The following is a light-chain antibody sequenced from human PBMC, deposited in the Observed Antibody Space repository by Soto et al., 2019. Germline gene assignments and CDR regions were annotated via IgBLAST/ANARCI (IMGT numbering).Light chain of an antibody. CDR1: SSNIGTNT. CDR2: SDT. CDR3: AAWDVSLVV. V-gene: IGLV1-44*01. Sequence: QSVLTQPPSASGTPGQRVTIFCSGSSSNIGTNTVIWYQQLPGAAPKLLIYSDTQRPSGVPDRFSGSKSGTSASLAISGLQSKDEADYYCAAWDVSLVVFGGGTKLTVL. J-gene: IGLJ2*01.